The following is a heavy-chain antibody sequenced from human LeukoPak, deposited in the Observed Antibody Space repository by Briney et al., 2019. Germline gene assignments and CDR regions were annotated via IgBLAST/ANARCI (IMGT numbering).Heavy chain of an antibody. J-gene: IGHJ4*02. D-gene: IGHD3-10*01. V-gene: IGHV4-34*01. CDR3: VSTMVRGAIRGSYFDY. CDR2: INHSGST. CDR1: GGSFSGYY. Sequence: TSETLSLTRAVYGGSFSGYYWSWIRQPPGKGLEWIGEINHSGSTNYNPSLKSRVTISVDTSKNQFSLKLSSVTAADTAVYYCVSTMVRGAIRGSYFDYWGQGTLVTVSS.